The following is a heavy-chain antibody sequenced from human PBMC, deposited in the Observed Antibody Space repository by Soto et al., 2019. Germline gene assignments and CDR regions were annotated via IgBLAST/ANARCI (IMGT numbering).Heavy chain of an antibody. CDR3: ARQCITMVRGVSYYYGMDV. J-gene: IGHJ6*02. V-gene: IGHV4-39*01. CDR2: IYYSGRT. D-gene: IGHD3-10*01. Sequence: PSETLSLTCTVSGGSISSSSYYWGWIRQPPGKGLEWIGSIYYSGRTYYNPSLKSRVTISVDTSKNQFSLKLSSVTAADTAVYYCARQCITMVRGVSYYYGMDVWGQGTTVTVSS. CDR1: GGSISSSSYY.